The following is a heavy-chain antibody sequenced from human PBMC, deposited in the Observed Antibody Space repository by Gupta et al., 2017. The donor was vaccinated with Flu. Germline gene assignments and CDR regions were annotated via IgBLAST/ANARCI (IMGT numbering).Heavy chain of an antibody. CDR1: GYAFIGHY. V-gene: IGHV1-2*05. J-gene: IGHJ5*02. Sequence: VLRVPASPELKKPGASAQFACRAYGYAFIGHYSHWGRKCPGKGFEGTGRINSNSDGRISAQSSPGRGSMTRSTSLTTAHLALSLLTSDDADVSFYARTLHASSLGFLDLWGQGTLVTVSS. D-gene: IGHD6-13*01. CDR3: ARTLHASSLGFLDL. CDR2: INSNSDGR.